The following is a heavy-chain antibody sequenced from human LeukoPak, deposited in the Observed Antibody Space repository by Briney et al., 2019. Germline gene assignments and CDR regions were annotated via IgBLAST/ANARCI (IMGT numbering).Heavy chain of an antibody. V-gene: IGHV3-48*03. CDR2: ISSSGSTI. CDR3: AKLRSTVTTGVDY. J-gene: IGHJ4*02. CDR1: GFTFSSYE. Sequence: GGSLRLSCAASGFTFSSYEMNWVRQAPGKGLEWVSYISSSGSTIYYADSVKGRFTISRDNSKNTLYLQMNSLRAEDTAVYYCAKLRSTVTTGVDYWGQGTLVTVSS. D-gene: IGHD4-17*01.